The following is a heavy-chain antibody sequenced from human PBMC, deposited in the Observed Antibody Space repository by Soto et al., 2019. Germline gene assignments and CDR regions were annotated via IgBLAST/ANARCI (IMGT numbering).Heavy chain of an antibody. J-gene: IGHJ4*02. CDR3: AKDTXYYDSSGYYTSNLNFDY. CDR1: GYTFTSYA. V-gene: IGHV1-3*01. Sequence: GASVKVSCKASGYTFTSYAMHWVRQAPGQRLEWMGWINAGNGNTKYSQKFQGRVTITRDTSASTAYMELSSLRSEDTAVYYCAKDTXYYDSSGYYTSNLNFDYWGQGTLVTVSS. CDR2: INAGNGNT. D-gene: IGHD3-22*01.